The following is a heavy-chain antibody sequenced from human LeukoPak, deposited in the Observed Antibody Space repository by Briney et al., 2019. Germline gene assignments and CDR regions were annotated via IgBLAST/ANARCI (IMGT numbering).Heavy chain of an antibody. CDR1: GDSINSYH. Sequence: SETLSLTCTVSGDSINSYHWSWIRQPAGKGLERIGRIHMSGSTNYNPSLRSRVAISMDNSKNQFSLKLKSVTAADTAVYYCARDDSSRDDSGGYHYWGQGTLVTISS. V-gene: IGHV4-4*07. CDR2: IHMSGST. CDR3: ARDDSSRDDSGGYHY. D-gene: IGHD3-22*01. J-gene: IGHJ4*02.